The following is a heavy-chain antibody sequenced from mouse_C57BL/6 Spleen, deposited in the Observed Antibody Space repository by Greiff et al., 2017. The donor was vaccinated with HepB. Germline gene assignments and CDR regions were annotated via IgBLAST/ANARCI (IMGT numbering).Heavy chain of an antibody. V-gene: IGHV1-82*01. CDR1: GYAFSSSW. J-gene: IGHJ3*01. D-gene: IGHD2-4*01. CDR3: AGGGVYDYSAWFAY. Sequence: VQLQQSGPELVKPGASVKLSFKASGYAFSSSWMNWVKQRPGKGLEWIGRIYPGDGDTNYNGKFKGKATLTADKSSSTAYMQLSSLTSEDSAVYFCAGGGVYDYSAWFAYWGQGTLVTVSA. CDR2: IYPGDGDT.